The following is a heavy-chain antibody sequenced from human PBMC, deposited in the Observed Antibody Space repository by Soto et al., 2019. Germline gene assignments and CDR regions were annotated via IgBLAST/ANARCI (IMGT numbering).Heavy chain of an antibody. D-gene: IGHD2-15*01. CDR2: ISGSGGST. CDR1: GFTFSSYA. Sequence: EVQLLESGGGLVQPGGSLRLSCAASGFTFSSYAMSWVRQAPGKGLEWVSAISGSGGSTYYEDSVKGRFTISRDNSKITLYLQMISLRAEDTAVYYCAKEVRDCSGGSCSQYYFDYWGQGTLVSVSS. CDR3: AKEVRDCSGGSCSQYYFDY. V-gene: IGHV3-23*01. J-gene: IGHJ4*02.